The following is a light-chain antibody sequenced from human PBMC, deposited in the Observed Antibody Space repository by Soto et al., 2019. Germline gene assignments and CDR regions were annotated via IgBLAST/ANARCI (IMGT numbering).Light chain of an antibody. CDR3: SSYAGSNKGV. CDR1: SSDVGNYYY. V-gene: IGLV2-8*01. Sequence: QSALTQPPSASGSPGQSVTISCTGTSSDVGNYYYVSWYQQYPGKAPRLIIYEVTERPSGVPDRFSGSKSGNTASLTVSGLQAEDEADYYCSSYAGSNKGVFGTGTKLTVL. CDR2: EVT. J-gene: IGLJ1*01.